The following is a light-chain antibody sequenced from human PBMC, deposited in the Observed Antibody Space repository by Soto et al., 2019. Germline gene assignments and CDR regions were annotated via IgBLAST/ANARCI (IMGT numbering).Light chain of an antibody. Sequence: DIQMTQSPSSLSASVGDRVTITCRARQGISDSLAWFQQKPGKAPTSLIFAASSLQSGVPSKFSGSGSGTDFTLTISSLQPEDFATYYCQQYKSYPYTFGQGTKLEIK. CDR1: QGISDS. CDR3: QQYKSYPYT. V-gene: IGKV1-16*02. J-gene: IGKJ2*01. CDR2: AAS.